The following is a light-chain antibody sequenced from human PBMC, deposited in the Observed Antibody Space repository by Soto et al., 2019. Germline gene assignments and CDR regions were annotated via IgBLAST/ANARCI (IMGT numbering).Light chain of an antibody. J-gene: IGKJ1*01. Sequence: PGEIVPLSCRASRTVSSNYLAWYQHNPGQAPRLLFYDASIRATGIPERFSGGGSGTDFTLTISRLEPEDFAVYYCQQYGSSPRTFGQGTKVDI. V-gene: IGKV3-20*01. CDR3: QQYGSSPRT. CDR2: DAS. CDR1: RTVSSNY.